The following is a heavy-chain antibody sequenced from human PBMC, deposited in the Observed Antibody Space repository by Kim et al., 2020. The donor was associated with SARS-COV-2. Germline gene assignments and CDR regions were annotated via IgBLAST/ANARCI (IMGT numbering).Heavy chain of an antibody. V-gene: IGHV4-4*02. Sequence: NANPSLKSRVTISVDKSKNQFSLKLSSVTAADTAVYYCARDRSAAHTFDYWGQGTLVTVSS. CDR3: ARDRSAAHTFDY. D-gene: IGHD6-13*01. J-gene: IGHJ4*02.